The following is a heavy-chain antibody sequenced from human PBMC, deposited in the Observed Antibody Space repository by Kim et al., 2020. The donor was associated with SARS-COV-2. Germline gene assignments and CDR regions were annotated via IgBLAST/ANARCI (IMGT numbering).Heavy chain of an antibody. J-gene: IGHJ4*02. V-gene: IGHV4-31*02. D-gene: IGHD3-10*01. CDR3: ARRRGYGSASYTTDY. Sequence: PSLKVRVTMSADTSKNQFSLTLSSVTAADTAVYYCARRRGYGSASYTTDYWGQGTLVTVSS.